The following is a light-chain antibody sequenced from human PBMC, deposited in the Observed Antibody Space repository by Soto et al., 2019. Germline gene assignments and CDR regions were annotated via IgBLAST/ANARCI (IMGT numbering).Light chain of an antibody. CDR2: WAS. V-gene: IGKV4-1*01. CDR1: QSVLYNSNNKNY. CDR3: QQYYRPWT. Sequence: DIVMTQSPDSLAVSLGERATINCKSSQSVLYNSNNKNYLAWYQQKPGQPPKLLIYWASTRESGVPDRFSGSGSGTDFTLTISSLQAEDVAVYYCQQYYRPWTFGQGTKVE. J-gene: IGKJ1*01.